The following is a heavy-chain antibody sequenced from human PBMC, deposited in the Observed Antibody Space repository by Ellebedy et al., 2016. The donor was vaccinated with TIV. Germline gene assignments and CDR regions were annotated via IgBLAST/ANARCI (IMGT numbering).Heavy chain of an antibody. CDR2: ISGCGGST. CDR3: AKTRYSSGWDYFDY. J-gene: IGHJ4*02. CDR1: GFTFSSYA. V-gene: IGHV3-23*01. Sequence: GESLKISXAASGFTFSSYAMSWVRQAPGKGLEWVSGISGCGGSTYNAVSVKGRFTISRDNSKSTLYLQMDSLRADDTAVYYCAKTRYSSGWDYFDYWGQGTLVTVSS. D-gene: IGHD6-19*01.